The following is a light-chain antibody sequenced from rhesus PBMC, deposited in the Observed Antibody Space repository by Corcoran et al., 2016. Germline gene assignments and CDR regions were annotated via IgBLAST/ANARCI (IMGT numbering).Light chain of an antibody. Sequence: DIFLTQSPASLAVSPGQRATITCRASESVTFFVATLIPWYQHKPAQPPKLLIYQASNKDTGVPTRLSGSGSGTDFTLTIKPVEADDAADYYCLQSKSSPWTFGQGTKVEIK. CDR3: LQSKSSPWT. CDR1: ESVTFFVATL. V-gene: IGKV7-13*01. CDR2: QAS. J-gene: IGKJ1*01.